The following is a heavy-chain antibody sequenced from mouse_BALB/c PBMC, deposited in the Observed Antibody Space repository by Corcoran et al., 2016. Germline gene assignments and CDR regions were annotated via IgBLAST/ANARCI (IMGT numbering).Heavy chain of an antibody. D-gene: IGHD2-14*01. CDR1: GYSFTGYY. V-gene: IGHV1-26*01. Sequence: EVQLQQSGPELVKPGASVKISCKASGYSFTGYYMHWVKQSHVKSLEWIGRISPYNGATSYNQNFKDKASLTVDKSSSTAYMELYSLTSEDSAVYYCGGRGYRYDGHYFDYWGQGTTLTVSS. J-gene: IGHJ2*01. CDR2: ISPYNGAT. CDR3: GGRGYRYDGHYFDY.